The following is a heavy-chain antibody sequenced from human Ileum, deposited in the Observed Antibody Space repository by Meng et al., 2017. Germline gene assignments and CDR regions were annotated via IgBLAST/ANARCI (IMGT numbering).Heavy chain of an antibody. V-gene: IGHV3-23*01. J-gene: IGHJ4*02. CDR2: ISGSGGST. D-gene: IGHD6-19*01. CDR3: AKATDNGWYYFDY. Sequence: GGSLRLSCAASGFTFSSYAMSWVRQAPGKGLEWVSAISGSGGSTYYADSVKGRVTISRDNSKNTLYLQMNSLRAEDTAVYYCAKATDNGWYYFDYWGQGTLVTGSS. CDR1: GFTFSSYA.